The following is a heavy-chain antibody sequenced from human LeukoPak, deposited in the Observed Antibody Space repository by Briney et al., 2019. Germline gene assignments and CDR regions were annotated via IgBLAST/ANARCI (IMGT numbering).Heavy chain of an antibody. CDR1: GLTFKNYG. CDR2: IPRDNDNM. J-gene: IGHJ4*02. D-gene: IGHD2-2*01. Sequence: GGSLRLSCAASGLTFKNYGFHWVRQAPGKGLEWVSFIPRDNDNMHYADSVKGRFTVSRDNSKNTLYLQMNSLRAEDTAVYYCGTTGYCSSTSCPYYFDYWGQGTLVTVSS. V-gene: IGHV3-30*02. CDR3: GTTGYCSSTSCPYYFDY.